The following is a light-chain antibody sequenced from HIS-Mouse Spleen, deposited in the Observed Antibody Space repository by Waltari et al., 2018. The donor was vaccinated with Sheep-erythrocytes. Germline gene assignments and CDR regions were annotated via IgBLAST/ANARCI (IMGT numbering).Light chain of an antibody. Sequence: QSALTQPASVSGSPGQSITISCIGTSSDVGSYNLVPWYQQHPGKAPKLMIYEGSKRPSGVSNRFSCSKSGNTASLTISGLQAEDEADYYCCSYAGSSTPWVFGGGTKLTVL. V-gene: IGLV2-23*01. CDR3: CSYAGSSTPWV. J-gene: IGLJ3*02. CDR2: EGS. CDR1: SSDVGSYNL.